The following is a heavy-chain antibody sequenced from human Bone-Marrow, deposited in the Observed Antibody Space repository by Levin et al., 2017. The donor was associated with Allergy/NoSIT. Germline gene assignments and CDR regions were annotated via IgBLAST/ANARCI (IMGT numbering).Heavy chain of an antibody. CDR3: ASMTTVTKTYYFDF. J-gene: IGHJ4*02. CDR2: IYSTGTT. CDR1: GYSINSGYS. D-gene: IGHD4-17*01. Sequence: ESLKISCTVSGYSINSGYSWGWVRQPPGKGLEWLGSIYSTGTTYYSPSLKSRVTIATRASKNQFSLQLTSVTAADTAVYYCASMTTVTKTYYFDFWGQGTPVTVSS. V-gene: IGHV4-38-2*02.